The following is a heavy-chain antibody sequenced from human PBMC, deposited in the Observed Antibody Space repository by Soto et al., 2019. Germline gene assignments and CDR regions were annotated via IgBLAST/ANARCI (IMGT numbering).Heavy chain of an antibody. V-gene: IGHV3-15*01. J-gene: IGHJ1*01. Sequence: EVQLVESGGGLVKPGGSIRLSCAASGFTFSNSWLTWVRQAPGKGLDWVGRIKGKTAGGTTDYAAAVEGRFTISRDDSTNKLYRQMASLKAEDTAVYYCATRPTFSNVGPETYLQHWGQGTLVTVSS. CDR3: ATRPTFSNVGPETYLQH. D-gene: IGHD1-26*01. CDR2: IKGKTAGGTT. CDR1: GFTFSNSW.